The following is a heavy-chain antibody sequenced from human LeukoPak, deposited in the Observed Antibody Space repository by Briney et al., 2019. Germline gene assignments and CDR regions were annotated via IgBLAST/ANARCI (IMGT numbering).Heavy chain of an antibody. CDR1: GYTFIAYY. CDR3: ARGMGVLVPAATWFDP. Sequence: ASVKVSCKASGYTFIAYYMHWVRQAPGQGLEWLGWINPNSGGTNYAQKFQGRVTMTRDTSISTAYMDLSRLRSDDTAVYYCARGMGVLVPAATWFDPWGQGTLVTVSS. J-gene: IGHJ5*02. V-gene: IGHV1-2*02. D-gene: IGHD2-2*01. CDR2: INPNSGGT.